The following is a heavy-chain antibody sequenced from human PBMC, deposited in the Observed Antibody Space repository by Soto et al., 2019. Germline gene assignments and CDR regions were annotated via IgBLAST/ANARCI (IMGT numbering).Heavy chain of an antibody. D-gene: IGHD3-22*01. CDR3: ARGRPNYYDSSGFNWFDP. Sequence: ASVKVSCKASGYTFTSYGISWVRQAPGQGLEWMGWISAYNGNTNYAQKLQGRVTMTTDTSTSTAYMELRSLRSDDTAVYYCARGRPNYYDSSGFNWFDPWGQGTLVTVSS. J-gene: IGHJ5*02. CDR1: GYTFTSYG. V-gene: IGHV1-18*01. CDR2: ISAYNGNT.